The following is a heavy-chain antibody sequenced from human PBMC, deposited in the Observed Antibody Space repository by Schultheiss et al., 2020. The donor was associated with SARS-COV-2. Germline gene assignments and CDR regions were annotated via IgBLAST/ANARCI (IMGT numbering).Heavy chain of an antibody. CDR3: ARDHEPAALYSGYGK. D-gene: IGHD5-12*01. CDR2: ISYDGSNK. V-gene: IGHV3-30*04. J-gene: IGHJ4*02. CDR1: GFTFSSYA. Sequence: GGSLRLSCAASGFTFSSYAMHWVRQAPGKGLEWVAVISYDGSNKYYADSVKGRFTISRDNSKNTLYLQMNSLRAEDTAVYYCARDHEPAALYSGYGKWGQGTLVTVSS.